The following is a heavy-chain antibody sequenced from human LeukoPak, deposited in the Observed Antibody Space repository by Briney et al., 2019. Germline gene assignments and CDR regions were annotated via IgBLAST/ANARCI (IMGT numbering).Heavy chain of an antibody. CDR3: ATEGDYSNAAPEWGFDS. CDR1: GFTFSIYA. Sequence: GGSLRLSCAASGFTFSIYAMSWVRQAPGEGLEWVSGISGSSSHTLDADSVRGRFIISRDNTRNTLYLHMNSLRAEDTALYYCATEGDYSNAAPEWGFDSWGQGTLVTVSS. V-gene: IGHV3-23*01. D-gene: IGHD4-17*01. J-gene: IGHJ4*02. CDR2: ISGSSSHT.